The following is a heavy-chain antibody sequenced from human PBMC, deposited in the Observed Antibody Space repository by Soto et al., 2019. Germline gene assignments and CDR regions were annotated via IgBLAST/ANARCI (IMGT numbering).Heavy chain of an antibody. CDR1: GVSFSGYY. D-gene: IGHD5-12*01. CDR2: IYYSGST. J-gene: IGHJ5*02. V-gene: IGHV4-59*01. CDR3: ARDAPRYSGYDNWFDP. Sequence: SETLSLTCAVYGVSFSGYYWSLLRQPPGKGLEWIGYIYYSGSTNYNPSLKSRVTISVDTSKNQFSLKLSSVTAADTAVYYCARDAPRYSGYDNWFDPWGQGTLVTVSS.